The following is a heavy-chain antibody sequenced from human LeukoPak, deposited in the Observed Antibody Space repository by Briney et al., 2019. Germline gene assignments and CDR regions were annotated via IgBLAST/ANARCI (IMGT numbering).Heavy chain of an antibody. CDR2: IYYSGSA. V-gene: IGHV4-39*07. D-gene: IGHD3-10*01. CDR1: GGSISSSKYY. Sequence: SETLSLTCTVSGGSISSSKYYWGWIRQPPGTGLEWIGSIYYSGSAYYNPSLKSRVTISVDTSKNQFSLKLTSVTAADTAVYYCARAVGSGSFQTYYYYMDVWGKGTTVTISS. J-gene: IGHJ6*03. CDR3: ARAVGSGSFQTYYYYMDV.